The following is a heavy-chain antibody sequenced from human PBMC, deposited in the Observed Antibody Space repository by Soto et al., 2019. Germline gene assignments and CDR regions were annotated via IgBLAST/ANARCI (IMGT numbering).Heavy chain of an antibody. CDR1: VFSVDTTYC. Sequence: ASVKVSCKASVFSVDTTYCIHWVRRAPGQGLEWMGSINPNSGDTNYAQNFQGRVTMTRDTSISTAYMEVSSLTSDDTAVYYCGSPRSGPSPDVGHWGHGTLVTVSS. V-gene: IGHV1-2*02. J-gene: IGHJ4*01. CDR2: INPNSGDT. D-gene: IGHD2-15*01. CDR3: GSPRSGPSPDVGH.